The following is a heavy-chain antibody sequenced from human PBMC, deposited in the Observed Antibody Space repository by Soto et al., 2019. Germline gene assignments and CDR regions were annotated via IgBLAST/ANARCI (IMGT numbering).Heavy chain of an antibody. V-gene: IGHV4-34*01. CDR3: AGEARRNYYYGMDV. J-gene: IGHJ6*02. CDR2: INHSGST. Sequence: QVQLQQWGAGLLKPSETLSLTCAVYGGSFSGYYWSWIRQPPGKGLEWIGEINHSGSTNYNPSLSGRVPRSVDAAKNQFSPKMSSATAADTAVYDCAGEARRNYYYGMDVWCQGTTVTVSS. CDR1: GGSFSGYY. D-gene: IGHD6-6*01.